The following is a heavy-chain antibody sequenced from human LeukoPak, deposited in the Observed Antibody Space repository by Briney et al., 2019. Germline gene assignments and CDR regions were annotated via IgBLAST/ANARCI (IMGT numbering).Heavy chain of an antibody. CDR3: ARGSSSHYYYGMDV. J-gene: IGHJ6*02. D-gene: IGHD6-13*01. CDR1: GFTFSSYE. Sequence: PGGSLRLSCAASGFTFSSYEMDWVRQAPGKGMEWVSYISSSGSTMYYADSVKGRFTISRDNDKISLYLQMNSLRAEDTAVYYCARGSSSHYYYGMDVWGQGATVTVSS. CDR2: ISSSGSTM. V-gene: IGHV3-48*03.